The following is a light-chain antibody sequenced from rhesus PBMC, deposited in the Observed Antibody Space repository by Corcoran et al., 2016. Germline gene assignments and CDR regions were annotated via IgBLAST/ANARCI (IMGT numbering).Light chain of an antibody. J-gene: IGKJ1*01. V-gene: IGKV1-43*02. CDR2: GAS. CDR3: LQYNSDPWT. Sequence: DIQMTQSPSSLSASVGDRVTITCRTSQGISTYLNWYQQKPGKAPKRMIHGASILDSGVPSRFSGSGSGTDFTLTINTLQPEDFATDYCLQYNSDPWTFGPGTKVDIK. CDR1: QGISTY.